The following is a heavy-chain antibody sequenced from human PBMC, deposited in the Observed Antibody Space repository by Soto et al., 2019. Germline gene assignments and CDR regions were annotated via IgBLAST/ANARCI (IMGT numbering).Heavy chain of an antibody. D-gene: IGHD4-17*01. CDR1: GGTFSSYA. Sequence: QVQLVQSGAEVKKPGSSVKVSCKASGGTFSSYAISWVRQAPGQGLEWMGGIIPIFGTANYAQKFQGRVTITADESTSTAYRELSSLRSEDTAVYYCARDGGGHGDYPPWYFDYWGQGTLVTVSS. J-gene: IGHJ4*02. V-gene: IGHV1-69*01. CDR2: IIPIFGTA. CDR3: ARDGGGHGDYPPWYFDY.